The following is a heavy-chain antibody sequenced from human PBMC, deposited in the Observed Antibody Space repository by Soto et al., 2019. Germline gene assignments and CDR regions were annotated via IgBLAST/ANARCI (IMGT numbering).Heavy chain of an antibody. CDR2: IFNDGIV. J-gene: IGHJ4*02. Sequence: GSLGLTCAASGFSVSASHMSWVRQAPGKGLEWVSIIFNDGIVNYADSVKGRFSISRDSFKNTVSLQMNSLSAEDTAVYYCANFAAPTRHWRQGTMVTVS. CDR3: ANFAAPTRH. D-gene: IGHD6-13*01. V-gene: IGHV3-53*01. CDR1: GFSVSASH.